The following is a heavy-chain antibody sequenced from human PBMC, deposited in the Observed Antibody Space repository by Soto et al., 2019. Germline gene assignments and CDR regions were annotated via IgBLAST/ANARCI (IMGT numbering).Heavy chain of an antibody. V-gene: IGHV4-61*08. CDR2: IYYSGST. Sequence: PSETLSLTCTVSGGSISSGGYYWSWIRQHPGKGLEWIGYIYYSGSTNYNPSLKSRVTISVDTSKNQFSLKLSSVTAADTAVYYCARGAEYSGYEPQLVRYWGQGTLVTVSS. CDR3: ARGAEYSGYEPQLVRY. J-gene: IGHJ4*02. CDR1: GGSISSGGYY. D-gene: IGHD5-12*01.